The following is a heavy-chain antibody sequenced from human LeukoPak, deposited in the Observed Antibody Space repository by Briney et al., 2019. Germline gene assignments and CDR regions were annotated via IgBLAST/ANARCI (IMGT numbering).Heavy chain of an antibody. CDR1: GGSISSSSYY. Sequence: SETLSLTCTVSGGSISSSSYYWGWIRQPPGKGLEWIGSIYYSGSTYYNPSLKSRVTISVDTSKNQFSLKLSSVTAADTAVYYCARQEGSSDAFDIWGKGTMVTVSS. V-gene: IGHV4-39*01. CDR2: IYYSGST. CDR3: ARQEGSSDAFDI. J-gene: IGHJ3*02. D-gene: IGHD1-26*01.